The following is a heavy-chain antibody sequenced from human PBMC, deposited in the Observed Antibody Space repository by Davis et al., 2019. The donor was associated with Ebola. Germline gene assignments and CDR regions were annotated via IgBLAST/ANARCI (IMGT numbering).Heavy chain of an antibody. J-gene: IGHJ4*02. CDR1: GYTFTAYF. Sequence: ASVKVSCKTSGYTFTAYFMHWVRQAPGQGLEWMGRINSKIGETDYAQKFQGRVTMTRDTSIRTVYMELYSLRFDDTAIYYCARYGGYDLDFWGQGTLVAVSS. CDR2: INSKIGET. D-gene: IGHD5-12*01. V-gene: IGHV1-2*06. CDR3: ARYGGYDLDF.